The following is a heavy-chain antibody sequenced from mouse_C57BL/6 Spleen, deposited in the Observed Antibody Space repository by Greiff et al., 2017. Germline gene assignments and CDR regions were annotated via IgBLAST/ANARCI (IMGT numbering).Heavy chain of an antibody. V-gene: IGHV1-5*01. Sequence: EVQLQQSGTVLARPGASVKMSCKTSGYTFTSYWMHWVKQRPGQGLEWIGAIYPGNSDTSYNQKFKGKAKLTAVTSASTAYMELSSLTNEDSAVYYCTRAYYSNYEVDAMDYWGQGTSVTVSS. J-gene: IGHJ4*01. D-gene: IGHD2-5*01. CDR1: GYTFTSYW. CDR2: IYPGNSDT. CDR3: TRAYYSNYEVDAMDY.